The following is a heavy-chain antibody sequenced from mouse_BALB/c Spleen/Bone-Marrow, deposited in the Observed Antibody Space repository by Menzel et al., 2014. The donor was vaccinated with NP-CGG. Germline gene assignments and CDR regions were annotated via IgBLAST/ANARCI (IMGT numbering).Heavy chain of an antibody. CDR2: ISTYSGNT. V-gene: IGHV1-67*01. CDR1: GYTLTDYA. D-gene: IGHD1-1*01. CDR3: ARRGYGNSPFDY. J-gene: IGHJ2*01. Sequence: VQLQQSGPELVRPGVSVKISCKGSGYTLTDYAMHWVKQSHAKSLEWIGVISTYSGNTNYNQKFKGKATMTVDKSSSTAYMELARLTSEDSAIYYCARRGYGNSPFDYWGQGTALTVSS.